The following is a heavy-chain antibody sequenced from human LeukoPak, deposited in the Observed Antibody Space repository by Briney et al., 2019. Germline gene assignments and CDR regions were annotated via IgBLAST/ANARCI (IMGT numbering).Heavy chain of an antibody. J-gene: IGHJ4*02. CDR2: IIPIFGTA. Sequence: SVKVSCKASGGAFSSYAISWVRQAPGQGLEWMGRIIPIFGTANYAQKFQGRVTITTDESTSTAYMELSRLRSEDTAVYYCARDHYYDSSGLLKIWGQGTLVTVSS. CDR3: ARDHYYDSSGLLKI. CDR1: GGAFSSYA. D-gene: IGHD3-22*01. V-gene: IGHV1-69*05.